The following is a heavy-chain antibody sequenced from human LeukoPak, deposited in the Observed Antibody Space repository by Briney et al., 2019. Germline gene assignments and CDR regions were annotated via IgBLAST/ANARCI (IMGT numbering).Heavy chain of an antibody. CDR3: ARGQQWLVPADFDY. CDR2: IKQDGSEK. Sequence: GGSLRLSCAASGFTFSSYWMSWVRQAPGKGLEWVANIKQDGSEKYYVDSVKGRFTISRDNAKNSLYLQMNSLRAEDTAVYYCARGQQWLVPADFDYWGQGTLVTVSS. V-gene: IGHV3-7*01. CDR1: GFTFSSYW. J-gene: IGHJ4*02. D-gene: IGHD6-19*01.